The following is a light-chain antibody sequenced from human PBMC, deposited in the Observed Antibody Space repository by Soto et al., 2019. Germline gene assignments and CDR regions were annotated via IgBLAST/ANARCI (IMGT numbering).Light chain of an antibody. Sequence: QSVLTQPPSVSAAPGQKVTISCSGSSSNIGNNYVSWYQQLPGTAPKLLIYDNDKRPSGIPDRFSGSKSGTSATLGITGLQAGDEGDYYCGTWDSRLSAYVFGTGTKVTVL. J-gene: IGLJ1*01. CDR2: DND. CDR3: GTWDSRLSAYV. V-gene: IGLV1-51*01. CDR1: SSNIGNNY.